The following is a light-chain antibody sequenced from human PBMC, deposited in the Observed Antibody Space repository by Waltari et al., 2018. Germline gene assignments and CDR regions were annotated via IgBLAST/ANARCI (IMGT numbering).Light chain of an antibody. CDR1: SSDVGGYNY. V-gene: IGLV2-11*01. Sequence: QSALTQPRSVSGSPGQSVTISCTGTSSDVGGYNYVSWYQQHPGKAPKLMIYDVSKRPSGVADRFAGSKYGNTASLTISGLQAEDEADYYCCSYAGSYRVVFGGGTKRTVL. CDR2: DVS. CDR3: CSYAGSYRVV. J-gene: IGLJ2*01.